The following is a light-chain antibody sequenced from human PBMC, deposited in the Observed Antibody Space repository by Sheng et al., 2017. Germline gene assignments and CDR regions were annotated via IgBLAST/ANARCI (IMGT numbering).Light chain of an antibody. V-gene: IGKV3-15*01. CDR1: QSISSN. CDR2: GAF. Sequence: EIVMTQSPATLSVSPGESATLSCRASQSISSNLAWYQQKPGQAPRLLIYGAFIRAAVSQPPSVAVGLGQSSPSASVACRPEIATYFCXQYSHWPRTFGQGTKLEI. CDR3: XQYSHWPRT. J-gene: IGKJ2*02.